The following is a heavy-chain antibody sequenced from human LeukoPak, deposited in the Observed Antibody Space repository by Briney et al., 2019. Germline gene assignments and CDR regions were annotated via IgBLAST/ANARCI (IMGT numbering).Heavy chain of an antibody. CDR3: ARSGYSSGWYGEIDY. CDR2: IHHSGNT. J-gene: IGHJ4*02. Sequence: SETLSLTCAVYGGSFSGYWSWIRQPPGKGLEWIGEIHHSGNTNYNPSLKSRVTISVDTSKNQFSLKLSSVTAADTAVYYCARSGYSSGWYGEIDYWGQGTLVTVSS. V-gene: IGHV4-34*01. CDR1: GGSFSGY. D-gene: IGHD6-13*01.